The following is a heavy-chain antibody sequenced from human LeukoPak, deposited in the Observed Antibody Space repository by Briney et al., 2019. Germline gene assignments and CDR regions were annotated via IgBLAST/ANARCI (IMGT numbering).Heavy chain of an antibody. CDR3: ARHRRWSGYEGS. CDR1: GGSISSSSYY. CDR2: IYYSGST. V-gene: IGHV4-39*01. J-gene: IGHJ4*02. Sequence: WETLSLTCTVSGGSISSSSYYWGWIRQPPGKGLEWIGSIYYSGSTYYNPSLKSRVTISVDTSKNQFSLKLSSVTAADTAVYYCARHRRWSGYEGSWGQGTLVTVSS. D-gene: IGHD5-12*01.